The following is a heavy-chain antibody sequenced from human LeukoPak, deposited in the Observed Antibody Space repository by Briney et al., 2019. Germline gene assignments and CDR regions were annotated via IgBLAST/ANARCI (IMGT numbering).Heavy chain of an antibody. D-gene: IGHD3-10*01. CDR3: AKNFGELIPYYFDY. Sequence: GGSLRLSCAASGFTFSSYGMHWVRQAPGKGLEWVAVISYDGSNKYYADSVKGRFTISRDNSKNTLYLQMNSLRAEDTAVYYCAKNFGELIPYYFDYWGQGTLVTVSS. CDR1: GFTFSSYG. CDR2: ISYDGSNK. V-gene: IGHV3-30*18. J-gene: IGHJ4*02.